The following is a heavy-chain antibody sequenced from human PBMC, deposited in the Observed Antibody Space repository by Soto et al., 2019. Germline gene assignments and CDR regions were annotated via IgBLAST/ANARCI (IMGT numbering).Heavy chain of an antibody. V-gene: IGHV4-59*01. CDR2: IYYSGST. Sequence: QVQLQESGPGLVKPSEPLSLTCTVSGGSISRYYWSWIRQPPGQGLEWMGYIYYSGSTNYNPSLKSVVSKSVEKSNNKYSLKLSSVTAADTAVYYCARELFGRSVWFAPWGQGTLVTVSS. D-gene: IGHD3-10*01. CDR1: GGSISRYY. CDR3: ARELFGRSVWFAP. J-gene: IGHJ5*02.